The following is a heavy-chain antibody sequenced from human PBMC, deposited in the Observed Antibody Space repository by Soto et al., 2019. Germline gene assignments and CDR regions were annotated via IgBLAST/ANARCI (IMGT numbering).Heavy chain of an antibody. J-gene: IGHJ6*02. CDR3: ARAVHRYYYGSGSYYNYYYYYGMDV. V-gene: IGHV4-34*01. CDR1: GGSFSGYY. D-gene: IGHD3-10*01. CDR2: INHSGST. Sequence: PSETLSLTCAVYGGSFSGYYWSWIRQPPGKGLEWIGEINHSGSTNYNPSLKSRVTISVDTSKNQFSLKLSSVTAADTAVYYCARAVHRYYYGSGSYYNYYYYYGMDVWGQGXTVTVSS.